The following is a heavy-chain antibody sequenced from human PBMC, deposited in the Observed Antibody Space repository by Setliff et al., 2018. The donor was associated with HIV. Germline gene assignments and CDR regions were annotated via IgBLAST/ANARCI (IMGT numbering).Heavy chain of an antibody. CDR3: ASWGAGSNSGFDY. D-gene: IGHD3-16*01. Sequence: SETLSLTCTVSGGSISSSSYYWGWIRQSPGKGLEWIGSGFHSGTTYVHPSLKSRVTISIDTFKSQFSLKLRSVNAADTAVYYCASWGAGSNSGFDYWGRGTLVTVS. V-gene: IGHV4-39*07. CDR1: GGSISSSSYY. CDR2: GFHSGTT. J-gene: IGHJ4*02.